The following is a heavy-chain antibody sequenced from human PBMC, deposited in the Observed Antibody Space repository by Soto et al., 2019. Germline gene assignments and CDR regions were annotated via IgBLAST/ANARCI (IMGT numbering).Heavy chain of an antibody. Sequence: PGGSLRLSCAASGFICSSYDRSWVRQAPGKGLEWVSTILVGGSTHYEDSVTGRFTISRDTSKNTVFLQMNSLTAGDTAVYYCAKATAPSGGAFDICGQGTMVTV. CDR3: AKATAPSGGAFDI. J-gene: IGHJ3*02. CDR1: GFICSSYD. CDR2: ILVGGST. D-gene: IGHD1-1*01. V-gene: IGHV3-23*01.